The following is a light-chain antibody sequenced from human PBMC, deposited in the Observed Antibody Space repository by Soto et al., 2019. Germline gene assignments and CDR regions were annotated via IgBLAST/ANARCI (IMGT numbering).Light chain of an antibody. CDR1: QSINTN. CDR2: DAS. Sequence: EIVMTQSPATLSVSPGERATLSCRASQSINTNLAWYQRKPGQAPRLLIHDASTRATGIPARFSGGGSGAEYTLTISSLQSEDFAVYYWQQYGASPGTFGQGTKVDI. CDR3: QQYGASPGT. J-gene: IGKJ1*01. V-gene: IGKV3-15*01.